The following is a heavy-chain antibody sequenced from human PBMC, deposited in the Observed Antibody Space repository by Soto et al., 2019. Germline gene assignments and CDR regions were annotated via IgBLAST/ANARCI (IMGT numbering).Heavy chain of an antibody. V-gene: IGHV1-18*01. D-gene: IGHD4-17*01. CDR3: ARSEYGDSDYYYYGMDV. Sequence: ASVKVSCKASGYTFTSYGISWVRQAPGQGFEWMGWISAYNGNTNYAQKLQGRVTMTTDTSTSTAYMELRSLRSDDTAVYYCARSEYGDSDYYYYGMDVWGQGTTVTVSS. J-gene: IGHJ6*02. CDR1: GYTFTSYG. CDR2: ISAYNGNT.